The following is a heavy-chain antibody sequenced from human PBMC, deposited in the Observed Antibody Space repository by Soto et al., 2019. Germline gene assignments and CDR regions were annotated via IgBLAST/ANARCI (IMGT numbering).Heavy chain of an antibody. CDR3: ARVSRGRRHMDV. CDR1: GGSISSGGYY. D-gene: IGHD6-25*01. V-gene: IGHV4-31*03. CDR2: IYYSGST. J-gene: IGHJ6*03. Sequence: SETLSLTCTVSGGSISSGGYYWSWIRQHPGKGLEWIGYIYYSGSTYYNPSLKSRVTISVDTSKNQFSLKLSSVTAADTAVYYCARVSRGRRHMDVWGKGTTVTV.